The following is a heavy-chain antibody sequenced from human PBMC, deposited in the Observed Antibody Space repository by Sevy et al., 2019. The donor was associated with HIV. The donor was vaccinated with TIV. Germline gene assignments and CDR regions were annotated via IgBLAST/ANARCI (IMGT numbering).Heavy chain of an antibody. J-gene: IGHJ6*02. Sequence: GGSLRLSCAASGFTFSNYDMNWVRQAPGKGVEWVSYISSDSSRIYYADSVKGRLTISRDNPKNSLYMQMNRLRAEDTAVYYCAREGGYTDQGMDVWGQGTTVTVSS. CDR2: ISSDSSRI. V-gene: IGHV3-48*01. CDR1: GFTFSNYD. D-gene: IGHD5-12*01. CDR3: AREGGYTDQGMDV.